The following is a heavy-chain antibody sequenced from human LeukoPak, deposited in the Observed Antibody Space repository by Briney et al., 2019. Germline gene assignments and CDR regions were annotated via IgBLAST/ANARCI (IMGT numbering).Heavy chain of an antibody. D-gene: IGHD2-2*01. CDR1: GGSISSSSYY. J-gene: IGHJ4*02. Sequence: SETLSLTCPVSGGSISSSSYYWGWIRQPPGKGLEWIGSIYYSGSTYYNPSLKSRVTISVDTSKNQFSLKLSSVTAADTAVYYCASSAVVVPAAMARWSPGYYFDYWGQGTLVTVSS. V-gene: IGHV4-39*07. CDR3: ASSAVVVPAAMARWSPGYYFDY. CDR2: IYYSGST.